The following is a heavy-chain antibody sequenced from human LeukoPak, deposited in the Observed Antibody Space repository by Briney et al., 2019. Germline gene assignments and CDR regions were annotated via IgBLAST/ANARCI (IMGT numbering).Heavy chain of an antibody. CDR1: GFTFSSYE. Sequence: GGSLRLSCAASGFTFSSYEMNWVRQAPGKGLEWVANIKQDGSEKYYVDSVKGRFTISRDNAKNSLYLQMNSLRAEDTAVYYCARVYYGDYQSDYWGQGTLVTVSS. CDR2: IKQDGSEK. V-gene: IGHV3-7*01. D-gene: IGHD4-17*01. J-gene: IGHJ4*02. CDR3: ARVYYGDYQSDY.